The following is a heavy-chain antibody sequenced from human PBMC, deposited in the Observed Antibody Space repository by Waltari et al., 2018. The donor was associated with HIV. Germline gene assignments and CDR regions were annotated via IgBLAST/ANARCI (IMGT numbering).Heavy chain of an antibody. Sequence: EVQLVESGGGLVRPGGSLRLSCAASGFTFRTYWMTWVSQAPGQGLEGVAKIKQDGSEGHYVEGVKGRFTISRDNAKNSLDLQMNSLRTEETAVDYCAREYMSDWFGYYFDVWGQGTLVTVSS. V-gene: IGHV3-7*01. CDR3: AREYMSDWFGYYFDV. J-gene: IGHJ4*02. D-gene: IGHD3-9*01. CDR1: GFTFRTYW. CDR2: IKQDGSEG.